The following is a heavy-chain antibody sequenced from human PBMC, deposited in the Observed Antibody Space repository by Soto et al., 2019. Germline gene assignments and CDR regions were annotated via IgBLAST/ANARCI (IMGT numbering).Heavy chain of an antibody. Sequence: EVQLVESGGGLVQPGGSLRLSCAASGFTFSGSWMHWVRQAPGKGLVWVSRINTDGSTTTYADSVKGRFTISRDNARSTLYLQMNSLRAEDTAIYYCVGSIGWPDYWGQGTLVTVSS. D-gene: IGHD6-19*01. CDR3: VGSIGWPDY. V-gene: IGHV3-74*01. J-gene: IGHJ4*02. CDR1: GFTFSGSW. CDR2: INTDGSTT.